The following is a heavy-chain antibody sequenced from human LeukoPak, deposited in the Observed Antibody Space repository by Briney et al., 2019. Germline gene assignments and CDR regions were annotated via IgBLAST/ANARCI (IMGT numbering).Heavy chain of an antibody. CDR3: ARGRRTPGLGGYENADPLFGY. CDR1: GYTFTGYY. D-gene: IGHD5-12*01. V-gene: IGHV1-2*02. J-gene: IGHJ4*02. CDR2: INPNSGGT. Sequence: ASVKVSCKASGYTFTGYYMHWVRQAPGQGLEWMGWINPNSGGTNYPQKFQGRVTMTRDTSISTAYMEVSRLRSDDTAVYHCARGRRTPGLGGYENADPLFGYWGQGTLVTVSS.